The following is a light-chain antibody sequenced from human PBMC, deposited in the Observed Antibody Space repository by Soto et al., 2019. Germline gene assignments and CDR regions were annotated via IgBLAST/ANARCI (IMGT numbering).Light chain of an antibody. CDR2: GAS. CDR3: QQYGSSPRT. J-gene: IGKJ1*01. Sequence: EIVLTQSPGTLSLSPGERATLSCRASQSLTSNYLAWYQQRPGQAPRLLIYGASTRATGIPDRFSGSGSGTDFTLTISRLEPEDFAVYYCQQYGSSPRTFGQGTKV. V-gene: IGKV3-20*01. CDR1: QSLTSNY.